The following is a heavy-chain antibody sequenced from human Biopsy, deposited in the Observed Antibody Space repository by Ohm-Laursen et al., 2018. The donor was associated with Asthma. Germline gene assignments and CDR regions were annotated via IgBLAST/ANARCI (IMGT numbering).Heavy chain of an antibody. CDR1: GYTFNSAG. CDR3: ARAVDYSHYYGIDV. J-gene: IGHJ6*02. V-gene: IGHV1-18*01. CDR2: ISVYNGNT. D-gene: IGHD3-10*01. Sequence: SVKVSCKPSGYTFNSAGITWVRQAPGQGLEWMGGISVYNGNTKVAQKLQDRVTMITDTSTSTAYMELRSLRSDDTAVYFCARAVDYSHYYGIDVWGQGTTVTVS.